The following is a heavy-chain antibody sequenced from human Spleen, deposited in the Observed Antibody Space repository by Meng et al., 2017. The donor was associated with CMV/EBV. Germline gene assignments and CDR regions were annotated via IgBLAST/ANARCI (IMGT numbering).Heavy chain of an antibody. CDR2: IYYSGST. J-gene: IGHJ5*02. V-gene: IGHV4-39*07. CDR1: GGSISSSSYY. D-gene: IGHD2-2*01. CDR3: ARDSDVVPLFDP. Sequence: QLQRQEAGPGLVKPSETLSLTCTVSGGSISSSSYYWGWIRQPPGKGLEWIGSIYYSGSTYYNPSLKSRVTISVDTSKNQFSLKLSSVTAADTAVYYCARDSDVVPLFDPWGQGTLVTVSS.